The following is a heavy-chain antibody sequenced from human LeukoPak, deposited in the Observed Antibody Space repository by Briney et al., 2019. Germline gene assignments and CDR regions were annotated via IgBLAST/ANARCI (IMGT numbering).Heavy chain of an antibody. CDR2: IIPFLGRP. D-gene: IGHD6-13*01. J-gene: IGHJ5*02. CDR1: GCTFRRYA. V-gene: IGHV1-69*04. Sequence: SSVNVSCKACGCTFRRYAISWVRPAPPQGLDWMGRIIPFLGRPHFAQMFQGRVTITADKSTSTAYMELSSLRSQDTAVYYCARGGAAADSGMKNWFDPWGQETLVTVSS. CDR3: ARGGAAADSGMKNWFDP.